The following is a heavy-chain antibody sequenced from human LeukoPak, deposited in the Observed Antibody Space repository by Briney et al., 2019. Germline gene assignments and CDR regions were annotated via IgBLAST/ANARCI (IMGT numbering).Heavy chain of an antibody. CDR2: IYFSGST. CDR1: GGSISYSNSY. V-gene: IGHV4-39*01. D-gene: IGHD3-10*01. J-gene: IGHJ4*02. CDR3: ARQISRSGRFNYYFDY. Sequence: SETLSLTCTVSGGSISYSNSYWGWIRQPPGKGLEWIGNIYFSGSTYYKQSLKSRVTISVDSSKNQVSLRLSSVTAADTAVYYCARQISRSGRFNYYFDYWGQGTLVTVSS.